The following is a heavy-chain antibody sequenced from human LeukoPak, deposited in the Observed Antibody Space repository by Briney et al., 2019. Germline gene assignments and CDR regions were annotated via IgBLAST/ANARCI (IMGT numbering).Heavy chain of an antibody. Sequence: PSETLSLTCTVSGGSISSYYWSWIRQPAGKGLEWIGRIYTSGSTNYNPSLKSRVTMSVDTSKNQFSLKLSSVTAADTAVYYCARGGDYYDSSGYYDYWGHGTLVTVSS. D-gene: IGHD3-22*01. CDR1: GGSISSYY. CDR2: IYTSGST. V-gene: IGHV4-4*07. J-gene: IGHJ4*01. CDR3: ARGGDYYDSSGYYDY.